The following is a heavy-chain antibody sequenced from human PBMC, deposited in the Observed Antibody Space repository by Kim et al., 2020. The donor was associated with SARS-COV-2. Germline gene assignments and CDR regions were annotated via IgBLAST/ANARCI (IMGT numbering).Heavy chain of an antibody. CDR2: ISYDGSNK. Sequence: GGSLRLSCAASGFTFSSYGMHWVRQAPGKGLEWVAVISYDGSNKYYADSVKGRFTISRDNSKNTLYLQMNSLRAEDTAVYYCAKDSQPYRRVGATFLDYWGQGTLVTVSS. V-gene: IGHV3-30*18. CDR1: GFTFSSYG. CDR3: AKDSQPYRRVGATFLDY. J-gene: IGHJ4*02. D-gene: IGHD1-26*01.